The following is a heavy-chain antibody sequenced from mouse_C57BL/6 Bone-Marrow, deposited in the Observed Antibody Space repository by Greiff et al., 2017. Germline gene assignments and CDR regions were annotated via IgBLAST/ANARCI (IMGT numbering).Heavy chain of an antibody. V-gene: IGHV5-6*01. CDR1: GFTFSSYG. J-gene: IGHJ2*01. CDR3: ARRGDGEWYFDY. Sequence: EVQLMESGGDLVKPGGSLKLSCAASGFTFSSYGMSWVRQTPDKRLEWVATISSGGSYTYYPDSVKGRFTISRDNAKNTLNLQMSSLKSEDTAMDYCARRGDGEWYFDYWGQGTTPTLSA. CDR2: ISSGGSYT. D-gene: IGHD1-3*01.